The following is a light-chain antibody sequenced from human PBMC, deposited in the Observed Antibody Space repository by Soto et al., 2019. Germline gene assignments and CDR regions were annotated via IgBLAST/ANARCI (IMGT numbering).Light chain of an antibody. CDR1: QSVSSN. CDR2: GAS. CDR3: QQYNNWPRT. J-gene: IGKJ1*01. Sequence: EIVMTQSPATLSVSPGERATLSCRASQSVSSNLAWYQQTPGQAPRLLIYGASTRATGIPARFSGSWSGTEFTLTISSLQSEDFAVYYCQQYNNWPRTFGQGTKVEIK. V-gene: IGKV3-15*01.